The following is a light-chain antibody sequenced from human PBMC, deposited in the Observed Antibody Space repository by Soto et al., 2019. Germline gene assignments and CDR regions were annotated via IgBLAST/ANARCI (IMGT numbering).Light chain of an antibody. CDR3: QQSFSTPHT. Sequence: IQMTQSPSSLSASVGDTVTITCRASQTISFYLNWYQQKPGRTPNLLIYATSSLQSGVPSRFDGSGSGTEFTLTISSLQPDDFETYYCQQSFSTPHTFGQGTKLELK. V-gene: IGKV1-39*01. CDR2: ATS. CDR1: QTISFY. J-gene: IGKJ2*01.